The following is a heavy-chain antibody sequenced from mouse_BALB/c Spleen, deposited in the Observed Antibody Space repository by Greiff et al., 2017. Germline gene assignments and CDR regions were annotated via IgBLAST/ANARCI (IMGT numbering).Heavy chain of an antibody. CDR3: ARDGNYPFAY. D-gene: IGHD2-1*01. CDR1: GYTFTDYY. CDR2: IYPGSGNT. Sequence: QVQLQQSGPELVKPGASVKISCKASGYTFTDYYINWVKQKPGQGLEWIGWIYPGSGNTKYNEKFKGKTTLTADKSSSTAYMLLSSLTSEDSAIYFCARDGNYPFAYWGQGTLVTVSA. V-gene: IGHV1-84*01. J-gene: IGHJ3*01.